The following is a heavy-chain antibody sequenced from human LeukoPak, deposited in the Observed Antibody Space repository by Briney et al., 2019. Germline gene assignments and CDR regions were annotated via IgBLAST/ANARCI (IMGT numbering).Heavy chain of an antibody. J-gene: IGHJ6*02. CDR2: ISFDGSNQ. D-gene: IGHD2-2*01. CDR3: AKKAGEYQLLWEGYYYGMDV. Sequence: PGRSLRLSCAASGFTFSSFGMHWVRQAPGQGLEWVAVISFDGSNQYYADSVKGRFTISRDNSKNTLYLQMNSLRAEDTAVYYCAKKAGEYQLLWEGYYYGMDVWGQGTTVTVSS. CDR1: GFTFSSFG. V-gene: IGHV3-30*18.